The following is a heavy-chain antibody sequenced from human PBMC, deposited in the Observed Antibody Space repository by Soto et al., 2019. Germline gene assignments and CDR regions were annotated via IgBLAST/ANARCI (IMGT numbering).Heavy chain of an antibody. CDR3: AKNKRGDYGTY. J-gene: IGHJ4*02. D-gene: IGHD4-17*01. CDR2: ISYDGSNK. V-gene: IGHV3-30*18. CDR1: GFTFSSYG. Sequence: QVQLVESGGGVVQPGRSLRLSCAASGFTFSSYGMHWVRQAPGKGLEWVAVISYDGSNKYYADSVKGRFTISRDNSKNTLYLKRNSLRAEDRAVFYCAKNKRGDYGTYGGQGTLVTASS.